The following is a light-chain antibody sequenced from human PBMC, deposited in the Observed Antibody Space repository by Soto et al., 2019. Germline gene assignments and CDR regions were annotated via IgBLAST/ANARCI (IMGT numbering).Light chain of an antibody. Sequence: IEITHCPCSLSASIGDRVTITCRASQTIGDYLNWYQQKPGRAPTLLIYSASSLQSGVPSRFSGSGSRTDFTLTISSLQPEDFATYYCQQSYSFPDTFGQGTKVDIK. CDR3: QQSYSFPDT. CDR1: QTIGDY. V-gene: IGKV1-39*01. CDR2: SAS. J-gene: IGKJ2*01.